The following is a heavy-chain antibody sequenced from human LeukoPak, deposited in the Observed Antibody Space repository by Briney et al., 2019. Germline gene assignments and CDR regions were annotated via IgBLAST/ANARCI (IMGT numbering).Heavy chain of an antibody. Sequence: SETLSLTCSVSDDSITMYYWTWIRQPPGKGLEWIGYVDHTGSTNFNPSLNGRVSISVDTSKNQFSLKLSSVTAADTAVYYCARGAYYYDSSGYLLGYYSDYWGQGTLVTVSS. V-gene: IGHV4-59*12. CDR1: DDSITMYY. D-gene: IGHD3-22*01. J-gene: IGHJ4*02. CDR3: ARGAYYYDSSGYLLGYYSDY. CDR2: VDHTGST.